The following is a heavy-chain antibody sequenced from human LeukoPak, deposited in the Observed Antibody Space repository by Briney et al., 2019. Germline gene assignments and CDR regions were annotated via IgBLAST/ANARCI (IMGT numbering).Heavy chain of an antibody. CDR2: INSDGLST. CDR1: QFKFDTYG. V-gene: IGHV3-64*01. CDR3: ARSTDGSAHFDY. J-gene: IGHJ4*02. D-gene: IGHD1-1*01. Sequence: GGSLRLSCSASQFKFDTYGMHWVRQTLGKGLEYVSGINSDGLSTYYANSVKGRFTISRDNAKNTLYLQMGSLKTEDMAVYYCARSTDGSAHFDYWGQGTPVTVFS.